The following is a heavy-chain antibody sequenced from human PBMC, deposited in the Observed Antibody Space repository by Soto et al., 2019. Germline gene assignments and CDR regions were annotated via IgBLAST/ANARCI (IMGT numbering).Heavy chain of an antibody. CDR1: GGSISSDGNY. D-gene: IGHD3-10*01. CDR2: IYYSGST. CDR3: ARARMVRGIIYYYGMDV. Sequence: QVQLQESGPGLVKSSQTLSLTCTVSGGSISSDGNYWSWIRQHPGKGLEWIEYIYYSGSTNYNPSLKSRVTISVDTSKNQFSLKLNSVTAADTAVYYCARARMVRGIIYYYGMDVWGQGTTVTVSS. J-gene: IGHJ6*02. V-gene: IGHV4-31*03.